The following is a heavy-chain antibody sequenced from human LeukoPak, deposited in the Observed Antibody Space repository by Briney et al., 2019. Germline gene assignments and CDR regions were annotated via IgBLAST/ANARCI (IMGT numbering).Heavy chain of an antibody. CDR3: ARDRQYDFWSGYYAGGRYYYMDV. D-gene: IGHD3-3*01. Sequence: SVKVSCKASGGTFSSYAISWVRQAPGQGLEWMGGIIPIFGTANYAQKFQGRVTMTTDTSTSTANMELRSLRSDDTAVYYCARDRQYDFWSGYYAGGRYYYMDVWGKGTTVTISS. V-gene: IGHV1-69*05. CDR1: GGTFSSYA. J-gene: IGHJ6*03. CDR2: IIPIFGTA.